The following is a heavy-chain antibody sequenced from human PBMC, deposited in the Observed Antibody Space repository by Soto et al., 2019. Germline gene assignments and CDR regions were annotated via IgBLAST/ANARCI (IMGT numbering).Heavy chain of an antibody. CDR1: GFTLSSYW. D-gene: IGHD6-19*01. CDR3: AVAVAGPTAIGY. J-gene: IGHJ4*02. CDR2: INSDGSST. Sequence: EVQLVESGGGLVQPGGSLRLSCAASGFTLSSYWMHWVRQVPGKGLVWVSRINSDGSSTTYADSVKGRFTISRDNAKNTLDRQMTSLRAEDTAVYYCAVAVAGPTAIGYWGQGTLVTVSS. V-gene: IGHV3-74*01.